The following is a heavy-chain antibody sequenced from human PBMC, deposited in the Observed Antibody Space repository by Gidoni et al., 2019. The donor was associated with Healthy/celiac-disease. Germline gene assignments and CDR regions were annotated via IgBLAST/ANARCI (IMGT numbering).Heavy chain of an antibody. D-gene: IGHD1-26*01. V-gene: IGHV3-21*01. CDR2: ISSSSSYI. Sequence: EVQLVESGGGLVKPVGSLRLSCAASGLTFSSYSMNCVRQAPGKGLEWVSSISSSSSYIYYADSVKGRFTISRDNAKNSLYLQMNSLRAEDTAVYYCAGGELHYWGQGTLVTVSS. CDR1: GLTFSSYS. J-gene: IGHJ4*02. CDR3: AGGELHY.